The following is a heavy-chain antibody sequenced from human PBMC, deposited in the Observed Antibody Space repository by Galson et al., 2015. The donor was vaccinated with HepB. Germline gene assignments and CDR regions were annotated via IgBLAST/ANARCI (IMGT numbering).Heavy chain of an antibody. CDR3: ARNIYFDY. CDR1: GGSMSFYY. CDR2: IHSDGSV. J-gene: IGHJ4*02. Sequence: TLSLTCTAFGGSMSFYYWNWIRQSPGKELEWIGRIHSDGSVNYNPSLKSRITMTVDTSRNQFALKVNSVTAADTAVYYCARNIYFDYWGQGKLVIVSS. V-gene: IGHV4-4*07.